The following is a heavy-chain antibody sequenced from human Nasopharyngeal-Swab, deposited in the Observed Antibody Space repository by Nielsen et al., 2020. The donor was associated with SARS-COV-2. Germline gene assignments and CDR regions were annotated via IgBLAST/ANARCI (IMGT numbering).Heavy chain of an antibody. J-gene: IGHJ4*02. Sequence: GGSLRLSCAASGFTFSNYAMGWVRQAPGKGLEWVSSLSGSGGDIKYVDSVKGRFTISRDNSKNTLYLQMDSLRFDDTAFYYCARSPLSDFRDYGSARLDYWGQGTLVTVSS. D-gene: IGHD3-10*01. CDR3: ARSPLSDFRDYGSARLDY. V-gene: IGHV3-23*01. CDR2: LSGSGGDI. CDR1: GFTFSNYA.